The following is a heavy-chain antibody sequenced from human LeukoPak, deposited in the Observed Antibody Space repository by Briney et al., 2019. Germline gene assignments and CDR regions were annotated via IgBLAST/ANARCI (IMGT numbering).Heavy chain of an antibody. V-gene: IGHV3-53*01. D-gene: IGHD1-26*01. CDR3: ARERGRGRDSPWFDY. Sequence: GGSLRLPCAASGFIVSGDFMSWVRQAPGKGLEWVSVIYSDGSTYYADSVKGRFTISRDNSKNTLDLQMTGLRAEDTAAYYCARERGRGRDSPWFDYWGQGTLVTVSS. CDR1: GFIVSGDF. J-gene: IGHJ4*02. CDR2: IYSDGST.